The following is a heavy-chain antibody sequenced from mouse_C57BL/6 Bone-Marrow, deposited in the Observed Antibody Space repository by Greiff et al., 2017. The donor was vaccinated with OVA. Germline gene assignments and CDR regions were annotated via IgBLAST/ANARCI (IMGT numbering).Heavy chain of an antibody. D-gene: IGHD2-3*01. Sequence: QVQLQQSGPELVKPGASVKISCKASGYAFSSSWMNWVKQRPGTGLEWIGRIYPGDGDTNYNGKFKGKATLTADKSSSTAYMQLSSLTSADSAVYFCARHEDGYYASYFDYWGQGTALPVSS. V-gene: IGHV1-82*01. CDR3: ARHEDGYYASYFDY. CDR1: GYAFSSSW. J-gene: IGHJ2*01. CDR2: IYPGDGDT.